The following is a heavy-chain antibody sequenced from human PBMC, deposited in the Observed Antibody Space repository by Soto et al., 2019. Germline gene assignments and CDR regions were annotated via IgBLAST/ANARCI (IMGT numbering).Heavy chain of an antibody. CDR3: ARDPSPYYDFWSGYPTDAFDI. Sequence: EVQLVESGGGLVQPGGSLRLSCAASGFTFSSYWMSWVRQAPGKGLEWVAIIKQDGSEKYYVDSVKGRFTISRDNAKNSLYLQMNSLRAEDTAVYYCARDPSPYYDFWSGYPTDAFDIWGQGTMVTVSS. J-gene: IGHJ3*02. CDR1: GFTFSSYW. CDR2: IKQDGSEK. D-gene: IGHD3-3*01. V-gene: IGHV3-7*01.